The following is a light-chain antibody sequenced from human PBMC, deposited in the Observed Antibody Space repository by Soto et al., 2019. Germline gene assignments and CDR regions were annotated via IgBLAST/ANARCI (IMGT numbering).Light chain of an antibody. J-gene: IGKJ1*01. CDR1: QSISSW. CDR3: RHQNSYSEA. CDR2: DTS. Sequence: DIQMTQSPSSLSASVGDGVTTTCRASQSISSWLAWYQQKAVKAPKRLVYDTSTLQSGVPSRFSGSGSGTEFTLTISSLQPHDFATDYCRHQNSYSEAFGQGTKVDIK. V-gene: IGKV1-5*01.